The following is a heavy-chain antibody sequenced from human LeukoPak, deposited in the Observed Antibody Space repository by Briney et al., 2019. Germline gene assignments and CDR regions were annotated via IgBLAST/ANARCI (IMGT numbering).Heavy chain of an antibody. J-gene: IGHJ4*02. CDR2: ISWNSGSI. V-gene: IGHV3-9*03. CDR3: AGGWSPMQFDF. Sequence: TGGSLRLSCAASGSTFDDHAMHWVRQAPGKCLEWISGISWNSGSIGYADSVKGRFTISRDNAKNSLYLQMNSLRAEDMALYYCAGGWSPMQFDFWGQGTLVTVSS. CDR1: GSTFDDHA. D-gene: IGHD6-19*01.